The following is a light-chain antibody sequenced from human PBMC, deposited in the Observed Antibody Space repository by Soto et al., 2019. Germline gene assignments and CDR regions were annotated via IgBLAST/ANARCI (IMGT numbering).Light chain of an antibody. CDR2: DAS. CDR1: LSVSIY. Sequence: EIVLTHSPGTLSLSPGERATLSCRASLSVSIYVAWYQQKPGQALRLLIYDASSRATGIPARFSGSGSGTDFTLTISSLEPEDFAVYYCQQRSNWPPTFGQGTRLEIK. J-gene: IGKJ5*01. V-gene: IGKV3-11*01. CDR3: QQRSNWPPT.